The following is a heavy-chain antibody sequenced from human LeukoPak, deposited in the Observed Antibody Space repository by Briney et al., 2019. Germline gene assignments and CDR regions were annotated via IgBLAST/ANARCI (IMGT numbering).Heavy chain of an antibody. Sequence: GASVKVSCKASGYTFTGYYMHWVRQAPGQGLEWMGWINPNSGGTNYAQKFQGRVTMTRDTSISTAYMELSRLRSDDTAVYYCARDLGSYYDSSIYFDYWGQGTLVTVSS. J-gene: IGHJ4*02. CDR2: INPNSGGT. V-gene: IGHV1-2*02. CDR3: ARDLGSYYDSSIYFDY. CDR1: GYTFTGYY. D-gene: IGHD3-22*01.